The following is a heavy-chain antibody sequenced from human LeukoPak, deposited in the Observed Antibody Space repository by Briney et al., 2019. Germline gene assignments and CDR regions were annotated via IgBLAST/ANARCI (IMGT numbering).Heavy chain of an antibody. CDR2: VSPDGYS. V-gene: IGHV4-34*01. D-gene: IGHD2-8*01. J-gene: IGHJ5*02. Sequence: PSQTLSPTRAVAGVSLTDYYWSWVRQSPGKGLEWVGEVSPDGYSKYNPSLKSRLSMSVDRSENQLSLRLSSVTAADTALYYCARIRCGSGPEICYNHWAQGTLVTVSS. CDR3: ARIRCGSGPEICYNH. CDR1: GVSLTDYY.